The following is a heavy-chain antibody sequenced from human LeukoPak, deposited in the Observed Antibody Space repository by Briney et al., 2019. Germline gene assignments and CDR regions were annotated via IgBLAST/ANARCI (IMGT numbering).Heavy chain of an antibody. Sequence: PSETLPLTCTVSGGSIRGYFWSWIRQPPGKGLEWIGHIYSSGSTTYTPSLQGRVTISLDTSKNQFSLKLSSVTAADTAVYYCARHYDSGSYPLDFWGQGTLVTVSS. CDR1: GGSIRGYF. CDR3: ARHYDSGSYPLDF. V-gene: IGHV4-59*08. J-gene: IGHJ4*02. CDR2: IYSSGST. D-gene: IGHD3-10*01.